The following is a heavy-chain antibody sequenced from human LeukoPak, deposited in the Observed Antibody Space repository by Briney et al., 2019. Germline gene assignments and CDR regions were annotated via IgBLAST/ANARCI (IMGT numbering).Heavy chain of an antibody. CDR1: GFTFDDYA. V-gene: IGHV3-30*02. CDR2: IRHFGSDK. CDR3: AKERVPDY. Sequence: PGGSLRLSCAASGFTFDDYAMHWVRQTPGKGLEWVAFIRHFGSDKYYADSVKGRFTISRDISQNTLFLQMDSLRYDDTAVYYCAKERVPDYWGQGTLVTVSS. J-gene: IGHJ4*02.